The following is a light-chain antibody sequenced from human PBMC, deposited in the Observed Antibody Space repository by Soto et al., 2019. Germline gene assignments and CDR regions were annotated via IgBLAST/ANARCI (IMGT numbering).Light chain of an antibody. CDR3: QQNGRITIP. J-gene: IGKJ5*01. Sequence: EIVLAQSPGTLALSPGERATLSFKASQSLGGEYLAWFQQKPGQSPRLLIYSASNRPTGIPDRFSGSGSGTDVTLPISRMGSEDVVVSYCQQNGRITIPLRKATRLE. CDR1: QSLGGEY. V-gene: IGKV3-20*01. CDR2: SAS.